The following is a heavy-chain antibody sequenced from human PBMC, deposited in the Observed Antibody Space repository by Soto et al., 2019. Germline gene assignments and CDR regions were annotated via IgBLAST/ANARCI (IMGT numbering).Heavy chain of an antibody. Sequence: VSGPTLVNPTQTLTLTCTLSGFSLSTSGMCVSWIRQPPGKALEWLALIDWEDDKYYSTSLKTRLSISKDTSKNQVVLTLANMDPVDTATYYCARIPRLYSSSSEVGAFDFWGQGTMVTVSS. CDR3: ARIPRLYSSSSEVGAFDF. D-gene: IGHD6-6*01. V-gene: IGHV2-70*01. J-gene: IGHJ3*01. CDR2: IDWEDDK. CDR1: GFSLSTSGMC.